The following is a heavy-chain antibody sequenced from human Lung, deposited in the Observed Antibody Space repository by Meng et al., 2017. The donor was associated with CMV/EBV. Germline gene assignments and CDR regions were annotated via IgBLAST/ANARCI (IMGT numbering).Heavy chain of an antibody. Sequence: SETLSLXXTVSGGSISSSSYYWGWIRQPPGKGLEWIGSIYYSGSTYYNPSLKSRVTISVDTSKNQFSLKLSSVTAADTAVYYCAREDYRSLYFDYWGQGTXVTVSS. D-gene: IGHD3-16*02. V-gene: IGHV4-39*02. J-gene: IGHJ4*02. CDR2: IYYSGST. CDR1: GGSISSSSYY. CDR3: AREDYRSLYFDY.